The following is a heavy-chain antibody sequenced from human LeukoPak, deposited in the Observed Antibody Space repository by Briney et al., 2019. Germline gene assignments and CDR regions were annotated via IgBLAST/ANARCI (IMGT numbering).Heavy chain of an antibody. CDR1: GFTFSSHS. CDR2: ISSSGSYI. Sequence: PGGSLGLSCAASGFTFSSHSVNWVRQAPGKGLEWVSSISSSGSYIFYADSVKGRFTISRDNAKNSLYLQMNSLRAEDTAVYYCARDPRRRSLWFGDRFDYWGQGTLVTVSS. V-gene: IGHV3-21*01. J-gene: IGHJ4*02. CDR3: ARDPRRRSLWFGDRFDY. D-gene: IGHD3-10*01.